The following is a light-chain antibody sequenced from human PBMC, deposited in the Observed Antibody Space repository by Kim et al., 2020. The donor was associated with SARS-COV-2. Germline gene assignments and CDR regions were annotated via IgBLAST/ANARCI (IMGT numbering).Light chain of an antibody. J-gene: IGLJ1*01. V-gene: IGLV1-51*01. Sequence: QSVLTQPPSVSAAPGQKVTISCSGINSNFVSWYQHLPGAAPKLLIFDNTKRPSGIPDRFSGSKSGTSATLGITGLQTGDEADYYCGTWDNSLSTVVFGTGTKVTVL. CDR3: GTWDNSLSTVV. CDR1: NSNFV. CDR2: DNT.